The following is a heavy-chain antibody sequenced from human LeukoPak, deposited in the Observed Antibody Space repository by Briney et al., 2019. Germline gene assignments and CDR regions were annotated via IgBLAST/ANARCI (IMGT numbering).Heavy chain of an antibody. CDR2: ISGSGAST. D-gene: IGHD2-2*02. CDR1: GFSFSGYS. J-gene: IGHJ4*02. Sequence: GGSLRLSCASSGFSFSGYSMIWLRQAPGKGLELLSTISGSGASTFYADSVRGRFITSKDIPSNIVYLQMNSLRAEDTAVYYCAKGSRGYTNYYFDYWGQGTLVTVSS. CDR3: AKGSRGYTNYYFDY. V-gene: IGHV3-23*01.